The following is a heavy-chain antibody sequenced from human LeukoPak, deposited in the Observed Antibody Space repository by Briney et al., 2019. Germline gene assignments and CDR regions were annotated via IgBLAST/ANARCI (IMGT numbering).Heavy chain of an antibody. CDR2: ISSSSSYI. CDR1: GFTFSSYS. D-gene: IGHD4-17*01. J-gene: IGHJ4*02. CDR3: ARVYGDYDPGTFDY. V-gene: IGHV3-21*01. Sequence: GGSLRLSCAACGFTFSSYSMNWVRQAPGKGLEWVSSISSSSSYIYYAASVKGRSTISRDNAKNSLYLQMNSLRAEDTAVYYRARVYGDYDPGTFDYWGQGTLVTVYS.